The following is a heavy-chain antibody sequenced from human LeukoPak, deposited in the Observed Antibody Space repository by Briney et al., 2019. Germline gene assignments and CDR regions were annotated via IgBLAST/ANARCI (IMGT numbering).Heavy chain of an antibody. CDR3: ATDSRHYDIFARYGMDV. J-gene: IGHJ6*02. CDR1: GYTFTGYY. Sequence: ASVNVSCKASGYTFTGYYMHWVRQAPGKGLEWMGGFDPEDGETIYAQKFQGRVTMTEDTSTDTAYMELSSLRSEDTAVYYCATDSRHYDIFARYGMDVWGQGTTVTVSS. V-gene: IGHV1-24*01. D-gene: IGHD3-9*01. CDR2: FDPEDGET.